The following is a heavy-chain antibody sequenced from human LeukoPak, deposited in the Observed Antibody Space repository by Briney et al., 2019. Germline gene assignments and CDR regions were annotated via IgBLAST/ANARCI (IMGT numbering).Heavy chain of an antibody. CDR2: INHSGST. Sequence: SETLSLTCAVYGGSFSGYYWSWIRQPPGKGLEWIGEINHSGSTNYNPSLKSRVTISVDTSKNQFFLKLSSVTAADTAVYYCASLSGGGPGGSDYWGQGTLVTVSS. CDR3: ASLSGGGPGGSDY. D-gene: IGHD2-15*01. CDR1: GGSFSGYY. J-gene: IGHJ4*02. V-gene: IGHV4-34*01.